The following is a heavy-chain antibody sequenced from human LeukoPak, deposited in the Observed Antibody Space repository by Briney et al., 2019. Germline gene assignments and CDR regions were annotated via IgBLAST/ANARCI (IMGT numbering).Heavy chain of an antibody. Sequence: GGSLRLSCAASGFTFSNYAMRWVRQAPGKGLEWVSGISGSGDSTYYADSVKGRFTISRDNSKNTLYLQMNSLRAEDTAVYYCAKWVGIAVAGYFDYWGQGTLVTVSS. CDR3: AKWVGIAVAGYFDY. J-gene: IGHJ4*02. CDR1: GFTFSNYA. V-gene: IGHV3-23*01. D-gene: IGHD6-19*01. CDR2: ISGSGDST.